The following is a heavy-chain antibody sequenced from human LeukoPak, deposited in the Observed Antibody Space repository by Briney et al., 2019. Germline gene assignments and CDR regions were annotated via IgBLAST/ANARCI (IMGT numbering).Heavy chain of an antibody. J-gene: IGHJ5*02. Sequence: SETLSLTCTVSSGSISSSSYYWGWIRQPPGKGLEWIGSIYYSGSTYYNPSLKSRVTISVDTSKNQFSLKLSSVTAADTAVYYCARGGGFDPWGQGTLVTVSS. V-gene: IGHV4-39*07. CDR3: ARGGGFDP. CDR2: IYYSGST. CDR1: SGSISSSSYY.